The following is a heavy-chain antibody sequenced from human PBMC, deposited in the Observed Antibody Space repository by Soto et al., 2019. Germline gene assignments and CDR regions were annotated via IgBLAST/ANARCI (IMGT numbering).Heavy chain of an antibody. D-gene: IGHD5-12*01. CDR3: ARHDRDSGYYVTNFDY. J-gene: IGHJ4*02. V-gene: IGHV4-59*08. CDR1: GVSISSYY. Sequence: PSETLSLTCTVSGVSISSYYWSWIRQPPGKGLEWIGYIYYSGSTNYNPSLKSRVTISVDTSKNQFSLKLSPVTAADTAVYYCARHDRDSGYYVTNFDYWGQGTLVTVSS. CDR2: IYYSGST.